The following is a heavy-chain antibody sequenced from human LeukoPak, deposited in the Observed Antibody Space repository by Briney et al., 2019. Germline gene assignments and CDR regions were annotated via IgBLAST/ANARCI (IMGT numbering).Heavy chain of an antibody. D-gene: IGHD2-2*01. J-gene: IGHJ5*02. CDR2: ISGSGGST. Sequence: TGGSLRLSCAASGFTFSSYAMSWVRQAPGKGLEWVSAISGSGGSTYYADSVKGRFTISRDNSKNTLYLQMNSLRAEDTAVYYCAKLGGVVVPAAIHWFDPWGQGTLVTVSS. CDR3: AKLGGVVVPAAIHWFDP. V-gene: IGHV3-23*01. CDR1: GFTFSSYA.